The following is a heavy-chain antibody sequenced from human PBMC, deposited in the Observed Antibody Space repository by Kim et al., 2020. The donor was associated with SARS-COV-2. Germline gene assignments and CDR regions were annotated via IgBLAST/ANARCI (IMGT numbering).Heavy chain of an antibody. V-gene: IGHV4-39*01. CDR3: ANTGGQGSFYGMDV. CDR1: GGYINSNTYF. Sequence: SETLSLTCTVSGGYINSNTYFWVWIRQPPGKGLEWIGSVFYSGSTYYNPSLKSRVTVSADTSKSQFFLKLTSVTAADTAIYYCANTGGQGSFYGMDVWGQGTSVTVSS. D-gene: IGHD6-13*01. J-gene: IGHJ6*02. CDR2: VFYSGST.